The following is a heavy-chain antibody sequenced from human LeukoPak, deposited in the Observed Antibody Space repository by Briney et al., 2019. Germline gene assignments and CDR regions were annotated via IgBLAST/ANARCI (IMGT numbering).Heavy chain of an antibody. CDR3: ARGGYGDYRGGRNVFGI. Sequence: SETLSLTCTVSAASIRIGTYDWSWIRQPAGKGLEWVGHISTSGNTDYNPSLSTRITISLDTSSNRFSLRLKSVTAADTAVYYCARGGYGDYRGGRNVFGIWGQGTMVSVSS. CDR2: ISTSGNT. D-gene: IGHD4-17*01. J-gene: IGHJ3*02. V-gene: IGHV4-61*09. CDR1: AASIRIGTYD.